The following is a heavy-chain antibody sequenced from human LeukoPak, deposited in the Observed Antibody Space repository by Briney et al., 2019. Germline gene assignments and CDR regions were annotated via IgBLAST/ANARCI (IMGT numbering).Heavy chain of an antibody. CDR1: GDSISSYY. J-gene: IGHJ4*02. CDR3: ARLTRLSTSPDRYYLDY. Sequence: HPSETPSLTCTVSGDSISSYYWSWIRQPPGKGLEWIGYIYTSGGTNYIPSLKGRVTISIDTSKNQFSLKLSSVTAADSAVYYCARLTRLSTSPDRYYLDYWGQGTLVTVSS. V-gene: IGHV4-4*09. D-gene: IGHD6-6*01. CDR2: IYTSGGT.